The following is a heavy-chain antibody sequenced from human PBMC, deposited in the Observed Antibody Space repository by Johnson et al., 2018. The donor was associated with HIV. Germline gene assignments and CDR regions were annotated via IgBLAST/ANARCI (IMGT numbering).Heavy chain of an antibody. J-gene: IGHJ3*01. V-gene: IGHV3-11*04. CDR2: ISSSGSTI. CDR1: GFTFSDYY. D-gene: IGHD4-17*01. CDR3: ARDATPWGGDYVGYAFDL. Sequence: QVHLVESGGGLVKPGGSLRLSCAASGFTFSDYYMSWIRQAPGKGLEWVSYISSSGSTIYYTDSVKGRFTISRDNAKTSLFLRMNSLRAEDSAIYYCARDATPWGGDYVGYAFDLWGQGTVVTVSS.